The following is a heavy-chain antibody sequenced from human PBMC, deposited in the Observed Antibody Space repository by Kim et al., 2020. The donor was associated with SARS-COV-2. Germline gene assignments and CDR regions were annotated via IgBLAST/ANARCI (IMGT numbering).Heavy chain of an antibody. V-gene: IGHV4-59*01. CDR3: ARARIAALPPNY. Sequence: NYNPSLKSRVTISVDTSKNQFSLKLSSVTAADTAVYYCARARIAALPPNYWGQGTLVTVSS. D-gene: IGHD6-6*01. J-gene: IGHJ4*02.